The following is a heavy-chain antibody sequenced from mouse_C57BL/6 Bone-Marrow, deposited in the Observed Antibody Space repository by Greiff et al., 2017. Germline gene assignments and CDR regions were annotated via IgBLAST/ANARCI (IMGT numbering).Heavy chain of an antibody. Sequence: EVKLVESGGGLVQPGGSLKLSCAASGFTFSDYYMYWVRQTPEKRLEWVAYISNGGGSTYYPDTVKGRFTISRDNAKNTLYLQMSRLKSEDTAMCYCARQDEGRFAYWGQGTLVTVSA. J-gene: IGHJ3*01. CDR1: GFTFSDYY. CDR3: ARQDEGRFAY. V-gene: IGHV5-12*01. CDR2: ISNGGGST.